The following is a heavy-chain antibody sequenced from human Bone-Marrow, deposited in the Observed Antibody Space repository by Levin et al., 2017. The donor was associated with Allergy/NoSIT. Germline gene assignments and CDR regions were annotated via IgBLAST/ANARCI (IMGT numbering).Heavy chain of an antibody. D-gene: IGHD6-19*01. CDR1: GGSVGISNYY. J-gene: IGHJ4*02. CDR3: ATFISAWDTLPPSQIGGSFDY. V-gene: IGHV4-39*01. CDR2: IYFYGQT. Sequence: SETLSLTCSVSGGSVGISNYYWSWVRQPPGKALEWIGTIYFYGQTYHNPSLTSRPTLSMDASKNQFSLRPNSLTAADTAVYFCATFISAWDTLPPSQIGGSFDYWGLGNLVTVSS.